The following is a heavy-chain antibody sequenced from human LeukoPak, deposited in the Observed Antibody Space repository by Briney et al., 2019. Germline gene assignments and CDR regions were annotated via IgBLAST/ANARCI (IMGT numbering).Heavy chain of an antibody. V-gene: IGHV4-34*01. CDR2: INHSGST. CDR1: GGSFSGCY. CDR3: ARGRYSSGSIDY. Sequence: TSETLSLTCAVYGGSFSGCYWSWIRKPPPKGQELIGEINHSGSTNYNPSLKSRVTISVDTSKNQFSLKLSSVTAADTAVYYCARGRYSSGSIDYWGQGTLVTVSS. J-gene: IGHJ4*02. D-gene: IGHD6-19*01.